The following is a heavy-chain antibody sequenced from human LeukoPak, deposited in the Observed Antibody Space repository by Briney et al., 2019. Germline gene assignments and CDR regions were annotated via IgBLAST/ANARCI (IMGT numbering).Heavy chain of an antibody. CDR2: ISSSTNTI. CDR3: ARDLGYSPH. J-gene: IGHJ4*02. V-gene: IGHV3-48*01. Sequence: PGGSLRLSCAASGFTFSNYSMNWVRQAPGKGLEWVSYISSSTNTIYYAASVKGRFTVSRDNAKNSLSLQMNSLRAEDTAIYYCARDLGYSPHWGQGTLLTVSS. CDR1: GFTFSNYS. D-gene: IGHD2-2*02.